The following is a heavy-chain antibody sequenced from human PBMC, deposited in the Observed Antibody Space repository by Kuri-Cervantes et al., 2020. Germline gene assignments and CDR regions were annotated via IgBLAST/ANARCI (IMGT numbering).Heavy chain of an antibody. Sequence: SCTVSGGSISSGDYYWSWIRQPPGKGLEWIGYIYYSGSTYYNPSLKSRVTISVDTSKNQFSLKLSSVTAADTAVYYCAREGGYYYDSSGHLKYYFDYWGQGTLVTVSS. D-gene: IGHD3-22*01. CDR1: GGSISSGDYY. CDR3: AREGGYYYDSSGHLKYYFDY. J-gene: IGHJ4*02. V-gene: IGHV4-30-4*01. CDR2: IYYSGST.